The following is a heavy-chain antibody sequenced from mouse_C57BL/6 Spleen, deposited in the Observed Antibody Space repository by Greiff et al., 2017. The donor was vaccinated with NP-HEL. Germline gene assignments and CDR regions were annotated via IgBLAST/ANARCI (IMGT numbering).Heavy chain of an antibody. D-gene: IGHD2-3*01. J-gene: IGHJ2*01. V-gene: IGHV1-50*01. Sequence: VQLQQPGAELVKPGASVKLSCKASGYTFTSYWMQWVKQRPGQGLEWIGEIDPSDSYTNYNQKFKGKATLTVDTSSSTAYMQLSSLTSEDSAVYYCARRGGYYPWYFDYWGQGTTLTVSS. CDR3: ARRGGYYPWYFDY. CDR2: IDPSDSYT. CDR1: GYTFTSYW.